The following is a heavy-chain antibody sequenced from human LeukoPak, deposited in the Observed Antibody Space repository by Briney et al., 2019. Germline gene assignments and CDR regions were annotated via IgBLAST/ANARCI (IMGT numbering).Heavy chain of an antibody. CDR3: ARVGDFWVNYYMDV. D-gene: IGHD3-3*01. V-gene: IGHV3-21*01. Sequence: GGSLRLSCAASGFTFSSYEMNWVRQAPGKGLEWVSSISSSGDYIYDADSVKGRFTISRDNAKSLLYLQMNSLRAADTAVYYCARVGDFWVNYYMDVWGEGTTVTVSS. CDR2: ISSSGDYI. CDR1: GFTFSSYE. J-gene: IGHJ6*03.